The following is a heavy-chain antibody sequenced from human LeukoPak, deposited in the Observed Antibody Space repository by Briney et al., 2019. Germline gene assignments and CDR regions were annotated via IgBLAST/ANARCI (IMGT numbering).Heavy chain of an antibody. CDR1: GYTFTSYY. V-gene: IGHV1-46*01. Sequence: ASVKVSCKASGYTFTSYYMQWVRQAPGQGLEWMGIINPSGGSTTYAQRFQGRVTMARDTSTSTVYMELSSLRSEDTAVYYCARVRRCCSNGVCYDYGMDAWGQGTTVTVSS. CDR2: INPSGGST. CDR3: ARVRRCCSNGVCYDYGMDA. D-gene: IGHD2-8*01. J-gene: IGHJ6*02.